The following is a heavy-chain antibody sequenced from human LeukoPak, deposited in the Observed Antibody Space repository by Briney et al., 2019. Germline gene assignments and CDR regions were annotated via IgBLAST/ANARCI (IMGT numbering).Heavy chain of an antibody. Sequence: GGSLRLSCAASGFTFSSYSMNWVRQAPGKGLEWVSYISSGSSTIYYADSVKGRFTISRDKAKNSLCLQMNSLRDEDTAVYYCARENIVVVTGIREAFDIWGQGTMVTVSS. CDR1: GFTFSSYS. J-gene: IGHJ3*02. CDR3: ARENIVVVTGIREAFDI. D-gene: IGHD2-21*02. CDR2: ISSGSSTI. V-gene: IGHV3-48*02.